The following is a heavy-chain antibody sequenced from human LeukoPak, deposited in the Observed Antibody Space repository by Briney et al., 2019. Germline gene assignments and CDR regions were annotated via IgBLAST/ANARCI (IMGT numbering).Heavy chain of an antibody. Sequence: PSETLSLTCTVSGGSISSSSYYWGWIRQPPGKGLEWIGSIYYSGSTYYNPSLKSRVTISVDTSKNQFSLKLRSVTAADTAVYYCARTTYYDFWSGYFDYWGQGTLVTVSS. CDR3: ARTTYYDFWSGYFDY. V-gene: IGHV4-39*01. J-gene: IGHJ4*02. CDR1: GGSISSSSYY. CDR2: IYYSGST. D-gene: IGHD3-3*01.